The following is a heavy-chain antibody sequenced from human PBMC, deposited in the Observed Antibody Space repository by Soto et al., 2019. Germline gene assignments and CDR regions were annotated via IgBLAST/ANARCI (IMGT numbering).Heavy chain of an antibody. CDR3: AKDLNSSGWYYYYGMDV. J-gene: IGHJ6*02. Sequence: GGSLRLSCAVSGFTFSSYAMSWVRQAPRKGLEWVSAISGSGGSTYYADSVKGRFTISRDNSKNTLYLQMNSLRAEDTAVYYCAKDLNSSGWYYYYGMDVWGQGTTVTVSS. CDR1: GFTFSSYA. V-gene: IGHV3-23*01. D-gene: IGHD6-19*01. CDR2: ISGSGGST.